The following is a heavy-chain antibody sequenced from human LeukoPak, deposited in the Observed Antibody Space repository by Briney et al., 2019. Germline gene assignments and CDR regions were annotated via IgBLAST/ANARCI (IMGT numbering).Heavy chain of an antibody. J-gene: IGHJ4*02. V-gene: IGHV1-2*02. D-gene: IGHD1-26*01. Sequence: ASVKVSCKASGYTFTGYYMHWVRQAPGQGLEWMGWINPNSGGTNYAQKFQGRVTMTRGTSISTAYMELSRLRSDDTAVYYCAREGLRVGAASKGDFDYWGQGTLVTVSS. CDR3: AREGLRVGAASKGDFDY. CDR1: GYTFTGYY. CDR2: INPNSGGT.